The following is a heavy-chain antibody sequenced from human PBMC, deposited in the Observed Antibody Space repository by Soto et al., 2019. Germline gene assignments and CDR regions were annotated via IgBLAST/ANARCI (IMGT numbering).Heavy chain of an antibody. V-gene: IGHV4-34*01. CDR1: GGSFSGYY. Sequence: SETLSLTCAVYGGSFSGYYWSWIRQPPGKGLEWIGEINHSGSTNYNPSLKSRVTISVDTSKNQFSLKLSSMTAADTAVYYCARGRYDFWSGYQTNNWFDPWGQGTLVTVS. CDR3: ARGRYDFWSGYQTNNWFDP. J-gene: IGHJ5*02. CDR2: INHSGST. D-gene: IGHD3-3*01.